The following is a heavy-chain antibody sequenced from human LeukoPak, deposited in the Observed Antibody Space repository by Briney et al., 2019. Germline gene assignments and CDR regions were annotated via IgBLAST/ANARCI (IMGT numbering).Heavy chain of an antibody. CDR2: INHSGST. CDR3: ARGLHRRCFDY. V-gene: IGHV4-34*01. CDR1: GGSVSGYY. J-gene: IGHJ4*02. D-gene: IGHD4-17*01. Sequence: PSETLSLTCAVYGGSVSGYYWSWIRQPPGKGLEWIGEINHSGSTNYNPSLKSRVTISVDTSKNQFSLKLSSVTAADTAVYYCARGLHRRCFDYWGQGTLVTVSS.